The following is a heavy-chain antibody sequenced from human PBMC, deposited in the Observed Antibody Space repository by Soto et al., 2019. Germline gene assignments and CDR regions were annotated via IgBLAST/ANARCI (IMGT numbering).Heavy chain of an antibody. J-gene: IGHJ3*02. CDR3: AREADPVGANDAFDI. Sequence: PGGSLRLSCTATGFTFSNYAMHWVRQAPGKGLDWVALISYNGDKKYYTDSVKGRFTISRDNSRNTVYLQLRSLRPEDTAMFYCAREADPVGANDAFDIWGQGTMVTVS. D-gene: IGHD1-26*01. V-gene: IGHV3-30*04. CDR2: ISYNGDKK. CDR1: GFTFSNYA.